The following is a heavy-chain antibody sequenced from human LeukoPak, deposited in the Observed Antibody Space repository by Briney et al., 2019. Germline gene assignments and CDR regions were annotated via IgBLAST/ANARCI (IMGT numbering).Heavy chain of an antibody. CDR3: ASDSSATTIFGKSYYYYMDV. J-gene: IGHJ6*03. CDR1: GYTFTSYY. D-gene: IGHD3-3*01. CDR2: IIPIFGTA. V-gene: IGHV1-69*13. Sequence: ASVKVSCKASGYTFTSYYMHWVRQAPGQGLEWMGGIIPIFGTANYAQKFQGRVTITADESTSTAYMELSSLRSEDTAVYYCASDSSATTIFGKSYYYYMDVWGKGTTVTVSS.